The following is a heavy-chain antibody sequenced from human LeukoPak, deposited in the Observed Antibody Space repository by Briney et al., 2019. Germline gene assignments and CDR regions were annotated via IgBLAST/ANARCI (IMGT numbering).Heavy chain of an antibody. V-gene: IGHV3-11*01. Sequence: GGSLRLSCAASGFTFSDHYMGWIRQAPGKGLEWVSYIDKSGTNINYADSVKGRFTVSRDNTRNLLFLQMNSLSAEDTAVYFCAREERRLYGNPHHWGQGTLVTVSS. J-gene: IGHJ5*02. CDR3: AREERRLYGNPHH. CDR2: IDKSGTNI. CDR1: GFTFSDHY. D-gene: IGHD2/OR15-2a*01.